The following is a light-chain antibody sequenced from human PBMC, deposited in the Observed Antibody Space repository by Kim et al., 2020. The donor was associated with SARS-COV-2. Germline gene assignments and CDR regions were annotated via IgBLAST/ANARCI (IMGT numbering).Light chain of an antibody. CDR1: SSDVGDFKY. CDR3: CSHAGTFYV. Sequence: GQSVTLSCTATSSDVGDFKYVSWYQQHPGKVPKLIIYDVDKRPSGFPDRFSGSKSGNTASLSISGLQAADEADYFCCSHAGTFYVFGAGTKVTVL. J-gene: IGLJ1*01. V-gene: IGLV2-11*03. CDR2: DVD.